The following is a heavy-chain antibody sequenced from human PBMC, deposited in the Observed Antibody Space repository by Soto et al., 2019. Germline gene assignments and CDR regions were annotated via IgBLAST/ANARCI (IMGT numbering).Heavy chain of an antibody. D-gene: IGHD1-26*01. J-gene: IGHJ3*01. CDR3: ASRSGPGAIDAFDV. V-gene: IGHV1-18*01. CDR2: ISINNGKT. CDR1: GYTFIDFG. Sequence: QVQLVQSGIEVRQPGASVKVSCKASGYTFIDFGISWVRQAPGQGLEWMGWISINNGKTNFAQKFQDRVTMTTHTPTSTAYIELRSVNSGDTAVYFCASRSGPGAIDAFDVWGQGTMVTVSS.